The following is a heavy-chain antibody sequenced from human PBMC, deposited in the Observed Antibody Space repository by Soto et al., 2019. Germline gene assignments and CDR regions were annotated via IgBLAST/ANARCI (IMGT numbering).Heavy chain of an antibody. CDR3: ARTGDFWSGYFDY. V-gene: IGHV4-30-2*01. D-gene: IGHD3-3*01. CDR2: IYHSGST. CDR1: GGSISSGGYS. J-gene: IGHJ4*02. Sequence: PSETLSLTCADSGGSISSGGYSWSWIRQPPGKGLEWIGYIYHSGSTYYNPSLKSRVTISVDRSKNQFSLKLSSVTAADTAVYYCARTGDFWSGYFDYWGQGTLVTVSS.